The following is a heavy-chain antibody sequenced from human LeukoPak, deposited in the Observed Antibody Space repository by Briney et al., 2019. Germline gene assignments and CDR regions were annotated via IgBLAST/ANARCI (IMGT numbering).Heavy chain of an antibody. CDR2: INHSGST. CDR3: ARHDSEGGINWFDP. J-gene: IGHJ5*02. CDR1: GGSFSGYY. Sequence: SETLSLTCAVYGGSFSGYYWSWIRQPPGKGLEWIGEINHSGSTNYNPSLKSRVTISADTSKNQFSLKLYSVTAADTAVYYCARHDSEGGINWFDPWGQGTLVAVSS. V-gene: IGHV4-34*01. D-gene: IGHD3-16*01.